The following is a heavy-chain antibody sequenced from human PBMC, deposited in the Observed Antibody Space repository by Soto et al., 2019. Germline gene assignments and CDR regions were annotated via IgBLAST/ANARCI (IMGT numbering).Heavy chain of an antibody. CDR1: GFIFSAYA. CDR3: ATEDLEHDYFDY. D-gene: IGHD1-1*01. Sequence: QVQLVESGGGVVQPGRSLRLSCSASGFIFSAYAMHWIRQAPGRGLEWVATVWHDGKNVFYADSVKGRFTISRDNSKNMVFLQMNILRADDTALYYCATEDLEHDYFDYWGQGTLVTVSS. V-gene: IGHV3-33*01. CDR2: VWHDGKNV. J-gene: IGHJ4*02.